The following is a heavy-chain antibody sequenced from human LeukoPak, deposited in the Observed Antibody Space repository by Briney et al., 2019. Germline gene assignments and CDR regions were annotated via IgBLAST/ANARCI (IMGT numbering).Heavy chain of an antibody. CDR1: GYIFTSYW. Sequence: GESLKISRKCSGYIFTSYWIGWVRQMPGKGQEWMRIIYPGDSDTRYSPSFQGQVTISADKSISTAYLQWSSLKASDTAMYYCARTAEGYCSGGSCYHSHYYYYMDVWGKGTTVTVSS. V-gene: IGHV5-51*03. CDR2: IYPGDSDT. CDR3: ARTAEGYCSGGSCYHSHYYYYMDV. J-gene: IGHJ6*03. D-gene: IGHD2-15*01.